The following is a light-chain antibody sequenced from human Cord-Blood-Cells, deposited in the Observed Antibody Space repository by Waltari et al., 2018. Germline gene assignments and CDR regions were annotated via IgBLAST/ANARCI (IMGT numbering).Light chain of an antibody. V-gene: IGLV2-23*01. CDR3: CSYAGSSTFYV. Sequence: QSALTQPASVSGSPGQSITISGTGTSRNVGSYNLVSWYQQHPGKAPKLMIYECSKRPSGVSNRFSCSSSGNTASLTISGLQAEDEADDYCCSYAGSSTFYVFGTGTQVTVL. J-gene: IGLJ1*01. CDR1: SRNVGSYNL. CDR2: ECS.